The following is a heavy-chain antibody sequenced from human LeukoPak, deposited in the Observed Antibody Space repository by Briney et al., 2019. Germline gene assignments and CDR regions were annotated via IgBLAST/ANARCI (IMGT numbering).Heavy chain of an antibody. Sequence: PGGFLRLSCAASGFTSSTSGMHWVRQAPGKGLEWVAVIWFDGSNKLYADSVKGRFTISRDNSENTLYLQMNSLRAEDTAVYYCARDPSYCSSTSCYVGSPLYYYYPMDVWGQGTTVTVSS. V-gene: IGHV3-33*01. CDR3: ARDPSYCSSTSCYVGSPLYYYYPMDV. J-gene: IGHJ6*02. CDR1: GFTSSTSG. CDR2: IWFDGSNK. D-gene: IGHD2-2*01.